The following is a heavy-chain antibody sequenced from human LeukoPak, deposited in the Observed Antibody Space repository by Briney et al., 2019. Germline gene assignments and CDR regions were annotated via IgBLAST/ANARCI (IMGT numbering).Heavy chain of an antibody. Sequence: SETLSLTCTVSGGSISSYYWSWIRQPPGKGLEWIGYIYYSGSTNYNPSLKSRVTISVDTSKNQFSLKLSSVTAADTAVYYCAASTYGHYYYGMDVWGQGTTVTVSS. CDR3: AASTYGHYYYGMDV. J-gene: IGHJ6*02. CDR2: IYYSGST. D-gene: IGHD2-15*01. V-gene: IGHV4-59*08. CDR1: GGSISSYY.